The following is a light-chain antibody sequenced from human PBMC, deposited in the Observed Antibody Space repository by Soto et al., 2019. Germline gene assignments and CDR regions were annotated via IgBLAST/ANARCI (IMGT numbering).Light chain of an antibody. CDR3: AAGDDSLNGYV. V-gene: IGLV1-44*01. J-gene: IGLJ1*01. CDR2: SNN. Sequence: QSVLTQPPAASGTPGQRVTISCSGGSSKIGSNTVNWYQQLPGTAPKLLIYSNNQRPSGVPDRFSGSKSVTSASLAISGLQSEDEADYYCAAGDDSLNGYVFGTGTKVTVL. CDR1: SSKIGSNT.